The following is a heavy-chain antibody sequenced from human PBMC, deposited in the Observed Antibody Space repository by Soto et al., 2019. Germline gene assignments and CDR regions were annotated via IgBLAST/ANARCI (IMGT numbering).Heavy chain of an antibody. J-gene: IGHJ4*02. CDR3: ARTSIMITFGGVIVFDY. CDR1: GYTFTSYA. Sequence: ASVKVSCKASGYTFTSYAMHWVCQAPGQRLEWMGWINAGNGNTKYSQKFQGRVTITRDTSASTAYMELSSLRSEDTAVYYCARTSIMITFGGVIVFDYWGQGTLVTVSS. D-gene: IGHD3-16*02. CDR2: INAGNGNT. V-gene: IGHV1-3*01.